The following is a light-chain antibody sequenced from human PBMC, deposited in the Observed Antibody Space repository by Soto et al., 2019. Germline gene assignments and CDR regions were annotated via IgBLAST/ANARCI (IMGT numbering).Light chain of an antibody. CDR3: QQLNSYPLT. CDR1: QSVSGRY. Sequence: EIVLTQSPGTLSLSPGESATLSCRASQSVSGRYLAWYQQKPGQAPRLLIYGASARATGIPARVSGSGSGTEFTLTISSLESEDSAVYYCQQLNSYPLTFAQGTRLEIK. CDR2: GAS. J-gene: IGKJ5*01. V-gene: IGKV3-20*01.